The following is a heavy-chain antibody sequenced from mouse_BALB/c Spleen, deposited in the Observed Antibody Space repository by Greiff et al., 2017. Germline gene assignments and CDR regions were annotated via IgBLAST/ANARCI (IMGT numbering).Heavy chain of an antibody. CDR2: ISSGGSYT. Sequence: EVHLVESGGGLVKPGGSLKLSCAASGFTFSSYTMSWVRQTPEKRLEWVATISSGGSYTYYPDSVKGRFTISRDNAKNTLYLQMSSLKSEDTAMYYCTRYDSYAMDYWGQGTSVTVSS. V-gene: IGHV5-6-4*01. CDR3: TRYDSYAMDY. CDR1: GFTFSSYT. J-gene: IGHJ4*01.